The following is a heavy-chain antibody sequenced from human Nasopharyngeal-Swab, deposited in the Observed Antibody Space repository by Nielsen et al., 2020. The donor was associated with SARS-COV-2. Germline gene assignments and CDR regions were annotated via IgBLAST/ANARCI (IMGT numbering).Heavy chain of an antibody. D-gene: IGHD5-18*01. V-gene: IGHV3-49*02. CDR2: IRSKAYGGTT. J-gene: IGHJ4*02. CDR3: TRDRGARGYSYGPFRY. Sequence: WIRQPPGKGLEWVGFIRSKAYGGTTEYAAPVKGRFTISRDDSKSIAYLQMNSLKTEDTAVYYCTRDRGARGYSYGPFRYWGQGTLVTVSS.